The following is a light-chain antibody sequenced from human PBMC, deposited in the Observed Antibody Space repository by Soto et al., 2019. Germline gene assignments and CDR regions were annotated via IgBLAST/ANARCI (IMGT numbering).Light chain of an antibody. J-gene: IGLJ2*01. CDR1: SGSIASNY. CDR2: EDN. V-gene: IGLV6-57*02. Sequence: NFMLTQPHSVSASPGKTVTISCTGSSGSIASNYVQWYQQRPGSAPTTVIYEDNQRPSGVPDRFSGSIDSSSNSASLTISGLKTEDEADYYCQSYDSCFGGGTKLTVL. CDR3: QSYDSC.